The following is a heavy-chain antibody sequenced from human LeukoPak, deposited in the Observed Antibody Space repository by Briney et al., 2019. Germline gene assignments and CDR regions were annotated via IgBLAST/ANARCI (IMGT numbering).Heavy chain of an antibody. CDR1: GFTFSSYA. V-gene: IGHV3-64*01. Sequence: GGSLRLSCAASGFTFSSYAMHWVRQAPGKGLEYVSAISSNGGSTYYANSVKGRFTISRDTSKSTLYLQMNSLRAEDTAVYYCAKDLGGDCYLDYWGQGTLVTVSS. CDR2: ISSNGGST. CDR3: AKDLGGDCYLDY. D-gene: IGHD2-21*02. J-gene: IGHJ4*02.